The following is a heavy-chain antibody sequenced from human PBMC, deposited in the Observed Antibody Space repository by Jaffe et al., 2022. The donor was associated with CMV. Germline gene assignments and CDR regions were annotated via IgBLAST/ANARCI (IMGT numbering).Heavy chain of an antibody. Sequence: QLQLQESGPGLVKPSETLSLTCTVSGGSISSSSYYWGWIRQPPGKGLEWIGSIYYSGSTYYNPSLKSRVTISVDTSKNQFSLKLSSVTAADTAVYYCARRSYDFWSGYYEGYYFDYWGQGTLVTVSS. CDR3: ARRSYDFWSGYYEGYYFDY. V-gene: IGHV4-39*01. D-gene: IGHD3-3*01. CDR1: GGSISSSSYY. J-gene: IGHJ4*02. CDR2: IYYSGST.